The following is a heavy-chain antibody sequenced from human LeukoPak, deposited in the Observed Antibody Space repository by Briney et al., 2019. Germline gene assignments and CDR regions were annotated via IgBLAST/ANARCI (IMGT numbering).Heavy chain of an antibody. Sequence: QTLSLTCVVSGDSVSSKNGAWNWIRQSPSRGLEWLGRTYYRSKWYNDYAESMEGRMTISQDTSKNQYSLHLNSVTPDDTAVNYCARDFGTTGWHTFDYWGQGTLVTVSS. CDR2: TYYRSKWYN. V-gene: IGHV6-1*01. CDR1: GDSVSSKNGA. CDR3: ARDFGTTGWHTFDY. D-gene: IGHD6-19*01. J-gene: IGHJ4*02.